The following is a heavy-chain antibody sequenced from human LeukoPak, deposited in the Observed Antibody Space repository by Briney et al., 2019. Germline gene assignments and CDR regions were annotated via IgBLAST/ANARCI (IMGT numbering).Heavy chain of an antibody. CDR2: IYYSGST. D-gene: IGHD3-22*01. CDR3: ARRVYYYDSSTGAFDI. V-gene: IGHV4-31*03. Sequence: SQTLSLTCTVSGGSISSGDYYWSWIRQPPGKGLEWIGYIYYSGSTYYNPSLKSRVTISVDTSKNQFSLKLSSVTAADTAVYYCARRVYYYDSSTGAFDIWGQGTMVTVSS. J-gene: IGHJ3*02. CDR1: GGSISSGDYY.